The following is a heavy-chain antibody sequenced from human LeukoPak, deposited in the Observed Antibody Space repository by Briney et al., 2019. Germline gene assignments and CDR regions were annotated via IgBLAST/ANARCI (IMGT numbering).Heavy chain of an antibody. J-gene: IGHJ4*02. V-gene: IGHV4-39*02. Sequence: SETLSLTCTVSGGSISSSNYFWGWIRQPPGKGLEWIGTLFDNGTIYYGQSFKSRVSISVDTSKNQFSLNLRSLAAADTAVYYCARDVYSGDFEWVISPLDYWGQGTLVAVSS. D-gene: IGHD4-17*01. CDR3: ARDVYSGDFEWVISPLDY. CDR1: GGSISSSNYF. CDR2: LFDNGTI.